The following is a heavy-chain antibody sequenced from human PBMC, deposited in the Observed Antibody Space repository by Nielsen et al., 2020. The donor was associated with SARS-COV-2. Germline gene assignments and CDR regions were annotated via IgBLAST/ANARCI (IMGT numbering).Heavy chain of an antibody. D-gene: IGHD3-22*01. V-gene: IGHV3-23*03. CDR1: GFTFSSYA. CDR2: IYSGGSST. Sequence: GESLKISCAASGFTFSSYAMSWVRQAPGKGLEWVSVIYSGGSSTYYADSVKGRFTISRDNSKNTLYLQMNSLRAEDTAVYYCAKTYYYDSSGYPDAFDIWGQGTMVTVSS. J-gene: IGHJ3*02. CDR3: AKTYYYDSSGYPDAFDI.